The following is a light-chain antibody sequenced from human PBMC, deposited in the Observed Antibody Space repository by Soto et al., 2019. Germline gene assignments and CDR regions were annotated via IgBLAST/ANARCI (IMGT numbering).Light chain of an antibody. Sequence: DIQVTQSPSTLSASVGDRVTITCRASQSISSWLAWYQQKPGKAPKLLIYDASGLKSGVPSRFSGSESGTEFTLTISSLQPDDFATYYCQQYDGYSTFGQGTK. CDR1: QSISSW. J-gene: IGKJ1*01. CDR2: DAS. V-gene: IGKV1-5*01. CDR3: QQYDGYST.